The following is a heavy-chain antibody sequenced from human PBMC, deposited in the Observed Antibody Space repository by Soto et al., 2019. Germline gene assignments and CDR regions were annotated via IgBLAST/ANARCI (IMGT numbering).Heavy chain of an antibody. J-gene: IGHJ4*02. CDR3: ASQPYYYGSERAYYFDY. CDR2: IYHSGST. D-gene: IGHD3-10*01. Sequence: QVQLQESGPGLVKPSGTLSLTCAVSSGSISSSNWWSWVRQPPGKGLEWIGEIYHSGSTNYNPSLKSRVTISVDKSKNQFSLKLSSVTAAVTAVYYCASQPYYYGSERAYYFDYWGQGTLVTVSS. V-gene: IGHV4-4*02. CDR1: SGSISSSNW.